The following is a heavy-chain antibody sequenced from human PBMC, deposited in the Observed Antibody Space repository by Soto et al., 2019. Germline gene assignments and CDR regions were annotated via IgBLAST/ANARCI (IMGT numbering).Heavy chain of an antibody. CDR1: GYSFGDYY. V-gene: IGHV1-2*02. CDR3: AREESEDYYGPGSYFFDY. D-gene: IGHD3-10*01. CDR2: INPNTGGT. J-gene: IGHJ4*02. Sequence: XSVKVPYKAFGYSFGDYYMRWVRQAPGQGLEWMGWINPNTGGTNYAQKFQGRVTMTRDTSISTAYMELSRPRSDDTAVYYCAREESEDYYGPGSYFFDYWGQGTLVTV.